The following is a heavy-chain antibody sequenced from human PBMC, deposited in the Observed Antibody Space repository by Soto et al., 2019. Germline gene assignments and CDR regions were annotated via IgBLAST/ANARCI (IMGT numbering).Heavy chain of an antibody. CDR1: GFTFSSYS. V-gene: IGHV3-48*02. CDR2: ISSSSSTI. CDR3: ARENYGDYLTWFVP. Sequence: EVQLVESGGGLVQPGGSLRLSCAASGFTFSSYSMNWVRQAPGKGLEWVSYISSSSSTIYYADSVKGRFTISRDNAKNSLYLQMNSLRDEDTAVYYCARENYGDYLTWFVPWGQGTLVTVSS. D-gene: IGHD4-17*01. J-gene: IGHJ5*02.